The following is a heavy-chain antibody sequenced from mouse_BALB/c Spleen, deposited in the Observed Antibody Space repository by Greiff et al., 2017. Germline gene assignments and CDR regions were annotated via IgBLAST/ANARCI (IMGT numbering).Heavy chain of an antibody. D-gene: IGHD2-14*01. V-gene: IGHV3-6*02. CDR2: ISYDGSN. J-gene: IGHJ4*01. CDR1: GYSITSGYY. Sequence: EVKLVESGPGLVKPSQSLSLTCSVTGYSITSGYYWNWIRQFPGNKLEWMGYISYDGSNNYNPSLKNRISITRDTSKNQFFLKLNSVTTEDTATYYCAREGRYDIAMDYWGQGTSVTVSS. CDR3: AREGRYDIAMDY.